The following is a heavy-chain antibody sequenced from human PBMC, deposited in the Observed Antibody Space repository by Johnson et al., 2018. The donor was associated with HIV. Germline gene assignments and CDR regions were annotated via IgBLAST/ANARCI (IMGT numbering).Heavy chain of an antibody. J-gene: IGHJ3*02. CDR2: ISFDGSKK. V-gene: IGHV3-30*04. CDR1: GFTLSSYP. Sequence: QVQLVESGGGVVQPGRSLRLSCAASGFTLSSYPMHWVRQAPGKGLEWVAVISFDGSKKYYADSVKGRFTISRDNSKNTLYLQMNSLRAEDTAVYYCATPQEGYSAFDIWGQGTVVTVSS. D-gene: IGHD2-15*01. CDR3: ATPQEGYSAFDI.